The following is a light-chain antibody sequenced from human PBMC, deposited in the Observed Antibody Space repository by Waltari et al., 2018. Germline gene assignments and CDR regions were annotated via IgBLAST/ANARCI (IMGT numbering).Light chain of an antibody. Sequence: EIVLTHSPGTLSLSPGDRATLSCRASQSVSSSYLAWYQQKPGQAPRLLIYGASSRATGIPDRFSGSGSGTDFTLTISRLEPEDFAVYYCQQYGSSPPLTFGGGTKVEIK. V-gene: IGKV3-20*01. J-gene: IGKJ4*01. CDR1: QSVSSSY. CDR3: QQYGSSPPLT. CDR2: GAS.